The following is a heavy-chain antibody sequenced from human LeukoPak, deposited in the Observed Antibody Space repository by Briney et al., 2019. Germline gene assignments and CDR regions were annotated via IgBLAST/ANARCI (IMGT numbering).Heavy chain of an antibody. CDR1: GFTFSSYA. CDR3: MTAAGYNFGQY. Sequence: GGSLRLSCAASGFTFSSYAMNWVRQAPGKGLEWVSALYIGGNTYYADSVRGRFTISRDNSKNTLYLQMNSLRAEDTAIYYCMTAAGYNFGQYWGQGTLVTVSS. CDR2: LYIGGNT. V-gene: IGHV3-23*05. D-gene: IGHD5-18*01. J-gene: IGHJ4*02.